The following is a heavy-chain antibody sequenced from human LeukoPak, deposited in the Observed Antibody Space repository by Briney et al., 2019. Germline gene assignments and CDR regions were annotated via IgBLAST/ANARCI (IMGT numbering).Heavy chain of an antibody. J-gene: IGHJ4*02. D-gene: IGHD1-26*01. CDR2: IYYTGST. CDR3: AGAYSDTYYDF. CDR1: GASLSDYY. Sequence: SETLSLTCTVSGASLSDYYWMWIRQPPGKGLAWIGYIYYTGSTNSNPSIQSRVVMSVDMSKNQFCLSLTSVSAADSALYYCAGAYSDTYYDFWGQGTLVSVSS. V-gene: IGHV4-59*01.